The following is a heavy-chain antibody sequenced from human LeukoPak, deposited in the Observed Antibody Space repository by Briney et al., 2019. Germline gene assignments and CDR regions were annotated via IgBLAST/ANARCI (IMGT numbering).Heavy chain of an antibody. CDR2: ISGSGDVT. J-gene: IGHJ4*02. CDR3: ASSPHKHYYDSSGYHPGVY. D-gene: IGHD3-22*01. CDR1: GFTFSSYA. Sequence: GGPLRLSCAASGFTFSSYAMSWVRQAPGKGLEWVSAISGSGDVTYSADSVKGRFTISRDNSKNTLYLQMNSLRAEDTAVYYCASSPHKHYYDSSGYHPGVYWGQGTLVTVSS. V-gene: IGHV3-23*01.